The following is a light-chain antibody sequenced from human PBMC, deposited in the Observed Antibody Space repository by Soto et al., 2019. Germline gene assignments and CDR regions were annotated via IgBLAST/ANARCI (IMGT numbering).Light chain of an antibody. CDR3: QQYNSFST. CDR1: QTISNF. CDR2: KTS. Sequence: DIQMTQSPSTLSASVGDRVTITCRATQTISNFLAWYQQKPGKAPKLLIYKTSTLESGVPSRFSGSGSGTEFTLTISSLQPDDSAIYYCQQYNSFSTLGQGTKVDIK. J-gene: IGKJ1*01. V-gene: IGKV1-5*03.